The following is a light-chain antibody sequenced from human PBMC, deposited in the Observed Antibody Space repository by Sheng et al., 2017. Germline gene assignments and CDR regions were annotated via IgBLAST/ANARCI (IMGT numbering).Light chain of an antibody. V-gene: IGLV1-51*01. Sequence: QTVLTQPPSVSAAPGQKVTISCSGGTSNIGDNFVSWYQQVPGTAPKLLIYDNNKRPSGIPDRFSGSTSGTSATLGITGLQTGDEADYYCGTWDSSLSALVFGGGTTLTVL. CDR3: GTWDSSLSALV. CDR2: DNN. J-gene: IGLJ3*02. CDR1: TSNIGDNF.